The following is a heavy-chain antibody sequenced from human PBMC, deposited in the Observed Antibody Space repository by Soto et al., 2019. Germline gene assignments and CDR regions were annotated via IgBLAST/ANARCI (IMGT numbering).Heavy chain of an antibody. V-gene: IGHV4-59*01. J-gene: IGHJ5*02. CDR1: GGSISSYY. CDR2: IYYSGST. Sequence: SETLSLTCAVYGGSISSYYWSWIRQPPGKGLEWIGYIYYSGSTNYNPSLKSRVTISVDTSKNQFSLKLSSVTAADTAVYYCARFTALRFFRFDPWGQGTLVIVSS. CDR3: ARFTALRFFRFDP. D-gene: IGHD3-16*01.